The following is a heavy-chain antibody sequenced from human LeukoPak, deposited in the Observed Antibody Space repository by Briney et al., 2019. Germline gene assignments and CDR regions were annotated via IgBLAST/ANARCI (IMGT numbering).Heavy chain of an antibody. CDR3: AKTLTWIQLWLYFDY. D-gene: IGHD5-18*01. J-gene: IGHJ4*02. CDR2: ISGSGGST. CDR1: GFTFSSYA. V-gene: IGHV3-23*01. Sequence: GGSLRLSCAASGFTFSSYAMSWVRQAPGKGLEWVSAISGSGGSTYYADSVKGRFTISRDNSKNTLYLQMNSLRAEDTAVYYCAKTLTWIQLWLYFDYWGQGTLVTVSS.